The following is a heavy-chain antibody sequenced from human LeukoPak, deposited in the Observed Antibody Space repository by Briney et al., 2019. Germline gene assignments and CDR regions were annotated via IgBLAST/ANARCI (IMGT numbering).Heavy chain of an antibody. CDR2: INHSGST. D-gene: IGHD2-2*01. CDR1: GGSFSGYY. CDR3: ARVQPWDIVVVPAGFDP. V-gene: IGHV4-34*01. J-gene: IGHJ5*02. Sequence: PSETLSLTCAVYGGSFSGYYWSWIRQPPGKGLEWIGEINHSGSTNYNPSLKSRVTISVDTSKNQFSLKLSSVTAADTAVYYCARVQPWDIVVVPAGFDPWGQGTLVTVSS.